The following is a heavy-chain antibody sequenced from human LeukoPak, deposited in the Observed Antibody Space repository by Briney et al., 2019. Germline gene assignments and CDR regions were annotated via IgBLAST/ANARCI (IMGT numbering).Heavy chain of an antibody. Sequence: ASVKVSCKASGYTFTGYYMHWVRHAPGQGLEWIGWINPNSGGTNYAQKFQGWVTMTRDTSISTAYMELSRLRSDDAAVYYCARVADFYGMDVWGQGTTVTVSS. CDR1: GYTFTGYY. J-gene: IGHJ6*02. CDR2: INPNSGGT. CDR3: ARVADFYGMDV. V-gene: IGHV1-2*04.